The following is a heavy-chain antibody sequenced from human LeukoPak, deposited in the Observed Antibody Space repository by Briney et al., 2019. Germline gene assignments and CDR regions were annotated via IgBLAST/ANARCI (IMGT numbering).Heavy chain of an antibody. CDR1: GFTFSSYG. CDR3: ARDRTDYYYGMDV. CDR2: ISYDGSNK. V-gene: IGHV3-30*03. J-gene: IGHJ6*02. Sequence: SGGSLRLSCAASGFTFSSYGMHWVRQAPGKGLEWVAVISYDGSNKYYADSVKGRFTISRDNSKNTLYLQMNSLRAEDTAVYYCARDRTDYYYGMDVWGQGTTVTVSS.